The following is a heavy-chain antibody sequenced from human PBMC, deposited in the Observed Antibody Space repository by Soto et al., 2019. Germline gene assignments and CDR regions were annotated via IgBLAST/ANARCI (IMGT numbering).Heavy chain of an antibody. D-gene: IGHD5-18*01. CDR3: AKDGCTAMVTSPGYYYYYYMDV. CDR2: ISGSGGST. V-gene: IGHV3-23*01. Sequence: GGSLRLSCAASGFTFSSYAMSWVRQAPGKGLEWVSAISGSGGSTYYADSVKGRFTISRDHSKNTLYLQMNSLRAEDTAVYYCAKDGCTAMVTSPGYYYYYYMDVWGKGTTVTVSS. CDR1: GFTFSSYA. J-gene: IGHJ6*03.